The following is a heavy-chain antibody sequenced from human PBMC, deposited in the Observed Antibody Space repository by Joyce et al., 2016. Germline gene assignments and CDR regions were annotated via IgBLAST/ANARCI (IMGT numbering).Heavy chain of an antibody. J-gene: IGHJ4*02. CDR3: ARQPSSEPFDY. Sequence: QLQLQESGPGLVKTSETLSLNCAVSGGSISRRNFYWGWIRQPPGKGLEWIGSMYHSGSTYLNPSLKSRVTISKDTSKNQLSLRLSSVTAADTAVYYCARQPSSEPFDYWGQGTLITVSS. V-gene: IGHV4-39*01. CDR1: GGSISRRNFY. D-gene: IGHD3-22*01. CDR2: MYHSGST.